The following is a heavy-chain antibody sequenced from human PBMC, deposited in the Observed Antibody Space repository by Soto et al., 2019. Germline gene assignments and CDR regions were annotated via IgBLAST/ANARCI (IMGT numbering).Heavy chain of an antibody. D-gene: IGHD2-2*02. CDR2: IYYSGST. V-gene: IGHV4-59*08. J-gene: IGHJ5*02. CDR3: ARHSGYCSSTSCYIVNNWFDP. CDR1: GGSISSYY. Sequence: SETLSLTCTVSGGSISSYYWSWIRQPPGKGLEWIGYIYYSGSTNYNPSLKSRVTISVDTSKNQFSLKLSSVTAADTAVYYCARHSGYCSSTSCYIVNNWFDPWGQGTLVTVSS.